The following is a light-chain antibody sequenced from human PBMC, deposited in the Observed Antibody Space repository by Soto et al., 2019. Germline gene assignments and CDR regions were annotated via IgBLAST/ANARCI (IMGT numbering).Light chain of an antibody. Sequence: EIVMTQSPGTLSLSPGERATLSCSASQSVSSSYLAWYQQKPGQAPRLLISAASSRASGIPDRFSGRGAGTDFTLTIGRLEPEDFAVYYCQHYGSSLWTFGQGTKVDI. CDR3: QHYGSSLWT. CDR1: QSVSSSY. CDR2: AAS. J-gene: IGKJ1*01. V-gene: IGKV3-20*01.